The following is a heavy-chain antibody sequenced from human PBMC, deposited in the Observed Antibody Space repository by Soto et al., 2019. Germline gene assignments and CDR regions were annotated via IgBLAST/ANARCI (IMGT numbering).Heavy chain of an antibody. Sequence: QVQLQESGPGLVKPSQTLSLTCTVSGGSISSGGYYWSWIRQHPGKGLEWIGYIYYSGSTYYNPSLTSRVTLSVATSKTHFSRKLRSVTAADTAVYYCAPADPHCISTSCYAQWRYWGQGTLVTVSS. J-gene: IGHJ4*02. CDR1: GGSISSGGYY. V-gene: IGHV4-31*03. D-gene: IGHD2-2*01. CDR2: IYYSGST. CDR3: APADPHCISTSCYAQWRY.